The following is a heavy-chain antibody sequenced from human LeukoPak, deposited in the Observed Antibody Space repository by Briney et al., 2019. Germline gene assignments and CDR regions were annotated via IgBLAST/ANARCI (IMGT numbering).Heavy chain of an antibody. CDR3: AREGVAATGLDY. Sequence: ASVKVSCKASGYTLTSYDINWVRQATGQGLEWMGWMNPNSGKTGYAQKFQGRITITRNTSISTAYMELSSLRSEDTAVYYCAREGVAATGLDYWGQGTLVTVSS. D-gene: IGHD6-13*01. V-gene: IGHV1-8*01. CDR1: GYTLTSYD. J-gene: IGHJ4*02. CDR2: MNPNSGKT.